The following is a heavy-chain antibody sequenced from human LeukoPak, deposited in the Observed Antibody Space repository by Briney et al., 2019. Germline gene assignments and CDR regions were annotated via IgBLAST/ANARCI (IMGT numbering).Heavy chain of an antibody. CDR2: IYYSGST. J-gene: IGHJ5*02. D-gene: IGHD5-18*01. CDR1: GGSMSSYY. V-gene: IGHV4-59*01. CDR3: AREGNTYGSNWFDP. Sequence: PSETLSLTCTVSGGSMSSYYWSWIRQPPRKGLEWIGYIYYSGSTNYNPSLKSRVTISVDTSKNQFSLKLSSVTAADTAVYYCAREGNTYGSNWFDPWGQGTLVTVSS.